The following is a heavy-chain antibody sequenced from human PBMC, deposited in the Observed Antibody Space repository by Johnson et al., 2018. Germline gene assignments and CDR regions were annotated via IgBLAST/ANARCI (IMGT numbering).Heavy chain of an antibody. CDR2: ISGSGDYT. J-gene: IGHJ6*02. D-gene: IGHD2-15*01. CDR1: GFTFGSYA. Sequence: EVQLLESGGGLVRXGGSLGLSCVASGFTFGSYAMSWVRQAPGKGLEWVSIISGSGDYTYYADSVQGRFTISRNNANNSPFLQMTSLRAEDTAVYYRARDRLEGYCSGGSCPTYYYYGMDVWGQGTTVTVAS. CDR3: ARDRLEGYCSGGSCPTYYYYGMDV. V-gene: IGHV3-23*01.